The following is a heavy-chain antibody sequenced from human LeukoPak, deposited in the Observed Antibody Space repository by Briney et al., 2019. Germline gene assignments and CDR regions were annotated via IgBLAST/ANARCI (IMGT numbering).Heavy chain of an antibody. Sequence: SETLSLTCTVSGDSIGGYYWSWIRQPPGKGLEWIAYIYYSGRTNSNPSLKSRVTISLDTSKNQFSPKLSSVTAADTAVYYCARLTTAGYLNHWGQGTLVTVSS. D-gene: IGHD6-19*01. V-gene: IGHV4-59*08. CDR1: GDSIGGYY. CDR2: IYYSGRT. J-gene: IGHJ4*02. CDR3: ARLTTAGYLNH.